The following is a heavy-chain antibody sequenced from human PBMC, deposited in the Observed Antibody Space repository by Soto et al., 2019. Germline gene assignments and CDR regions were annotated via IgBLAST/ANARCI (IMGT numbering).Heavy chain of an antibody. V-gene: IGHV4-39*02. CDR1: GGSISSSSYY. J-gene: IGHJ5*02. D-gene: IGHD1-26*01. CDR3: ATQEVGGSYVYTFDP. CDR2: IYYSGST. Sequence: QLQLQESGPGLVKPSETLSLTCTVSGGSISSSSYYWGWIQQPPGKGLEWIGSIYYSGSTYYNPFLKSRVTISVDTSKNHFSLKLSSVTAADTAVYYCATQEVGGSYVYTFDPWGQGTLVTVSS.